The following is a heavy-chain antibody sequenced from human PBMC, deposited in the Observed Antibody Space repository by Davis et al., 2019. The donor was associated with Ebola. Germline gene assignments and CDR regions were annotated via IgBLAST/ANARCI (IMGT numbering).Heavy chain of an antibody. J-gene: IGHJ4*02. V-gene: IGHV4-4*02. CDR3: ARDDARWLMFY. CDR2: IYHSGST. D-gene: IGHD5-12*01. Sequence: SETLSLTCAVSGGSISSSNWWNWVRQPPGKGLEWVGEIYHSGSTNYNPSLKSRVTISVDKSKNQFSLRLSSVTAADTAVYYCARDDARWLMFYWGQGTLVTVSS. CDR1: GGSISSSNW.